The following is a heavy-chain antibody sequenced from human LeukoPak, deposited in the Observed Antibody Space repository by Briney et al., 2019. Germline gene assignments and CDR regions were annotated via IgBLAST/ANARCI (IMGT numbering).Heavy chain of an antibody. D-gene: IGHD3-3*01. CDR3: ARGGFYDFWSGYFPHFDY. CDR2: ISSSSSTI. V-gene: IGHV3-48*01. CDR1: GFTFDDYA. Sequence: GGSLRLSCAASGFTFDDYAMHWVRQAPGKGLEWVSYISSSSSTIYYADSVKGRFTISRDNAKNSLYLQMNSLRAEDTAVYYCARGGFYDFWSGYFPHFDYWGQGTLVTVPS. J-gene: IGHJ4*02.